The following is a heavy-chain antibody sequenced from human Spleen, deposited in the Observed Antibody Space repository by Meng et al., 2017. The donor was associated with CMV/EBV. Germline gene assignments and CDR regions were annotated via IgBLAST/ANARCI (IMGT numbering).Heavy chain of an antibody. D-gene: IGHD5/OR15-5a*01. CDR3: ARGVGKRTVSSYFDH. CDR1: GYTFTNDG. V-gene: IGHV1-18*01. J-gene: IGHJ4*02. Sequence: ASVKVSCKASGYTFTNDGITWVRQAPGQGLEWTGWISAYNDNTNYAQKLQGRVTMTTDTSTTTAYMELRSLRSDDTAVYYCARGVGKRTVSSYFDHWGQGTPVTVSS. CDR2: ISAYNDNT.